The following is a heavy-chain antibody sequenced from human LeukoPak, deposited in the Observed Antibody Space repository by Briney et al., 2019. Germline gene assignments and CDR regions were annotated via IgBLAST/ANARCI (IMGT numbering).Heavy chain of an antibody. D-gene: IGHD6-13*01. V-gene: IGHV4-34*01. Sequence: PSETLSLTCAVYGGSFNGYYWSWIRQPPGKGLEWIGEINHSGSTNYNPSLKSRVTISVDTSKNQFSLKLSSVTAADTAVYYCARGLRGIAAAGKTFDYWGQGTLVTVSS. J-gene: IGHJ4*02. CDR2: INHSGST. CDR1: GGSFNGYY. CDR3: ARGLRGIAAAGKTFDY.